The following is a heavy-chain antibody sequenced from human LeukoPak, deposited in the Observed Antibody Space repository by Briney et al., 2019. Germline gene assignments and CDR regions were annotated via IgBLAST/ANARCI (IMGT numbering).Heavy chain of an antibody. Sequence: ASVKVSCKASGYTFTSYYMHWVRQVPGQGLEWMGWINPNSGGTNYAQKFQGRVTMTRDTSISTAYMELSRLRSDDTAVYYCASLAGYYYDSSGYDWNYWGQGTLVTVSS. CDR2: INPNSGGT. CDR1: GYTFTSYY. J-gene: IGHJ4*02. D-gene: IGHD3-22*01. CDR3: ASLAGYYYDSSGYDWNY. V-gene: IGHV1-2*02.